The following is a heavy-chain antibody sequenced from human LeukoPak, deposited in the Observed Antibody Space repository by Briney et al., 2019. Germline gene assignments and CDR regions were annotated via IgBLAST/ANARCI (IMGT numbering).Heavy chain of an antibody. Sequence: GGSLRLSCAASGFTFSSYSMNWVRQAPGKGLEWVSRINSDGSSTSYADSVKGRFTISRDNAKNTLYLQMNSLRAEDTAVYYCARVLRGRRYYYMDVWGKGTTVTVSS. J-gene: IGHJ6*03. CDR1: GFTFSSYS. CDR2: INSDGSST. CDR3: ARVLRGRRYYYMDV. V-gene: IGHV3-74*01. D-gene: IGHD6-25*01.